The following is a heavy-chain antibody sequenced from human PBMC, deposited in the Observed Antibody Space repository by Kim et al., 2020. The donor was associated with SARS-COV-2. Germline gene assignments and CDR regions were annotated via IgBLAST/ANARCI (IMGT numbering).Heavy chain of an antibody. V-gene: IGHV1-8*01. Sequence: ASVKVSCKASGYTFTSYDINWVRQATGQGLEWMGWMNPNSGNTGYAQKFQGRVTMTRNTSISTAYMELSSLRSEDTAVYYCARVVVVPAALYYYYGMDVWGQGTTVTVSS. D-gene: IGHD2-2*01. CDR3: ARVVVVPAALYYYYGMDV. CDR1: GYTFTSYD. CDR2: MNPNSGNT. J-gene: IGHJ6*02.